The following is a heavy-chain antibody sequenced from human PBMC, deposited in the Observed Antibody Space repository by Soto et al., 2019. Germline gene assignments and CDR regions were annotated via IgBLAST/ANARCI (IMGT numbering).Heavy chain of an antibody. Sequence: GGSLRLSCAASGFTFSSYSMNWVRQAPGKGLEWVSSNSSSSSYIYYADSVKGRFTISRDNAKNSLYLQMNSLRAEDTAVYYCSRDNRAALRSYYYYYYMDVWGKGTTVTVSS. D-gene: IGHD6-13*01. CDR1: GFTFSSYS. V-gene: IGHV3-21*01. CDR2: NSSSSSYI. J-gene: IGHJ6*03. CDR3: SRDNRAALRSYYYYYYMDV.